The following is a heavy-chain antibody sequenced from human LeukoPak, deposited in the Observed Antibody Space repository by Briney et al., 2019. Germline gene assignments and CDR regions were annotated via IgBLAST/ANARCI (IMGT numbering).Heavy chain of an antibody. V-gene: IGHV3-11*03. CDR1: GFTFSDYY. CDR2: ISSRSSYT. Sequence: GGSLRLSCAASGFTFSDYYMSWIRQAPGKGLEWLSYISSRSSYTNDADSVKGRFTISRDNAKNSLFLQMTSLRADDTAVYCCVRTGDGGLKDGYFDLWGRGTLVTVSS. J-gene: IGHJ2*01. CDR3: VRTGDGGLKDGYFDL. D-gene: IGHD7-27*01.